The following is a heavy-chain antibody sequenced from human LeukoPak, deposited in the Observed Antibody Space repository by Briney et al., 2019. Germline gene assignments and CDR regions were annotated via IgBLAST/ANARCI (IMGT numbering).Heavy chain of an antibody. CDR2: ISAYSGNT. V-gene: IGHV1-18*01. D-gene: IGHD2/OR15-2a*01. CDR3: ARVVNKYNSTPHNWFDP. CDR1: GYTFTNYG. J-gene: IGHJ5*02. Sequence: ASVKVSCKASGYTFTNYGISWVRQAPGQGLEWMGWISAYSGNTHYAKKFQGRVTMTTDTSTNTAYMDLRSLRSDDTAVYYCARVVNKYNSTPHNWFDPWGQGTLVTVSS.